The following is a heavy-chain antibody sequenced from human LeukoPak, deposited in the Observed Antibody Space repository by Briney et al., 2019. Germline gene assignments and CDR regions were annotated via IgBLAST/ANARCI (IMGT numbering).Heavy chain of an antibody. D-gene: IGHD3-22*01. CDR2: IHTSGTT. J-gene: IGHJ3*02. V-gene: IGHV4-59*10. Sequence: PSETLSLTCAVYGGSFSGYYWSWIRQPPGKGLEWIGRIHTSGTTNYNPSLKSHVTISVDTSKNQFSLKLSSVTAADTAVYYCARALTMTDAFDIWGQGTMVTVSS. CDR3: ARALTMTDAFDI. CDR1: GGSFSGYY.